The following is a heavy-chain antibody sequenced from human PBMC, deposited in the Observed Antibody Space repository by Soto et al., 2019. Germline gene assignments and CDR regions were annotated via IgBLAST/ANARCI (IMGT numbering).Heavy chain of an antibody. CDR3: AKKFGPSSSWYWFDS. V-gene: IGHV3-23*01. J-gene: IGHJ5*01. Sequence: GGSLRLSCGASGFIFASYGMSWVREAPGKGLEWVSTISGGGTFTKYADSVKGRFTISRDNSKNTLYLQMDSLRAEDTAVYYCAKKFGPSSSWYWFDSWGQGSLVTVSS. D-gene: IGHD6-13*01. CDR1: GFIFASYG. CDR2: ISGGGTFT.